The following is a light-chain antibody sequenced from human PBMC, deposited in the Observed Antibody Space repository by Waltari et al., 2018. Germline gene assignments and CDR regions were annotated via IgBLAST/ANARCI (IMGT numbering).Light chain of an antibody. CDR2: DVP. Sequence: WYGQHPEKAPNRIIFDVPERPSGISARFSGSKAGNTASLTISGLQSDDEADYYCASYTSSSNYVFGSGTTVTV. J-gene: IGLJ1*01. V-gene: IGLV2-14*03. CDR3: ASYTSSSNYV.